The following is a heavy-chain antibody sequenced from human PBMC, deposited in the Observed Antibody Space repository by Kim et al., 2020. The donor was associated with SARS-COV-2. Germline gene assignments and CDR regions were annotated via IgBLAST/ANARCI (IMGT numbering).Heavy chain of an antibody. CDR2: ISSSGSTI. Sequence: GGSLRLSCAASGFTFSSYAMNWVRQAPGKGLEWVSSISSSGSTIYYADSVKGRFAISRDNSKNTLYLQMNSLRAEDTAVYYCARESDAAGNDYWGQGSLV. J-gene: IGHJ4*02. V-gene: IGHV3-48*03. CDR1: GFTFSSYA. CDR3: ARESDAAGNDY. D-gene: IGHD6-19*01.